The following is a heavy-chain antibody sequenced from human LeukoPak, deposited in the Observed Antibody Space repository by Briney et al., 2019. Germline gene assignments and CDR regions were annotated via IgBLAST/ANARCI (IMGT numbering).Heavy chain of an antibody. CDR3: ASLGDYPDNWFDP. Sequence: SVKVSCKASGGTFSSYAISWVRQAPGQGLEWMGGIIPIFGTANYAQKFQGRVTITADESTSTAYMELSSLRSEDTAVYYCASLGDYPDNWFDPWAREPWSPSPQ. J-gene: IGHJ5*02. CDR1: GGTFSSYA. V-gene: IGHV1-69*13. D-gene: IGHD4-11*01. CDR2: IIPIFGTA.